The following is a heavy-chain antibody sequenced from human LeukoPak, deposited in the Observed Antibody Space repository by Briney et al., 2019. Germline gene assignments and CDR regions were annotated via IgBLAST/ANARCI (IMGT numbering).Heavy chain of an antibody. V-gene: IGHV4-61*01. CDR3: ARGRSGSPSDY. CDR2: IYHTGST. Sequence: SETLSLTCTVSGDSVSNGNYYWSWIRQPRGKGLEWIAYIYHTGSTNFNPSLKSRVTLSVETSKNQFSLRLTSVTAADTAIYYCARGRSGSPSDYWGQGTLVTVSS. CDR1: GDSVSNGNYY. D-gene: IGHD1-26*01. J-gene: IGHJ4*02.